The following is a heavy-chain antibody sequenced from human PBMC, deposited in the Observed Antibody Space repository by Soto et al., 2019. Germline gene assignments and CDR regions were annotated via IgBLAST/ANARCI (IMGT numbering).Heavy chain of an antibody. CDR1: GGSISSGGYY. V-gene: IGHV4-31*03. J-gene: IGHJ4*02. CDR3: ARVEESQLLFDY. Sequence: PSETLSLTCTVSGGSISSGGYYWSWIRQHPGKGLEWIGYIYYSGSTYYNPSLKSRVTISVDTSKNQFSLKLSSVTAADTAVYYCARVEESQLLFDYWGQGTLVTVSS. D-gene: IGHD2-2*01. CDR2: IYYSGST.